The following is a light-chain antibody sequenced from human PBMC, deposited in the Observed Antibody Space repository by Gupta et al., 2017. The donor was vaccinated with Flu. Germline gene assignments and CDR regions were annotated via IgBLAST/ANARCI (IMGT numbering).Light chain of an antibody. CDR3: QSADSRSAYYV. V-gene: IGLV3-25*03. Sequence: SYELTQSPSMSVSPGQTGRITCSGDALPNQYAYWYQQKPGQAPLLLIYKDTERPSGIPERFSGSNSGTTVTLTISGVQEEDEADYYCQSADSRSAYYVFGTGTKVTVL. CDR1: ALPNQY. CDR2: KDT. J-gene: IGLJ1*01.